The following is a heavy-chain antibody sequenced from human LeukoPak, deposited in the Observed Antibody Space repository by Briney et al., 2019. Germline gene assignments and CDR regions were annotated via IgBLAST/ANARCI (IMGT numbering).Heavy chain of an antibody. Sequence: SENLSLTCTVSGGSISSSSYYWGWIRQPPGKGLEWVGSIYYSGSTYYNPSLKSRVTISVDTSKNQFSLKLSSVTAADTAVYYCARTVAGTFDYWGQGTLVTVSS. CDR2: IYYSGST. J-gene: IGHJ4*02. D-gene: IGHD6-19*01. V-gene: IGHV4-39*01. CDR3: ARTVAGTFDY. CDR1: GGSISSSSYY.